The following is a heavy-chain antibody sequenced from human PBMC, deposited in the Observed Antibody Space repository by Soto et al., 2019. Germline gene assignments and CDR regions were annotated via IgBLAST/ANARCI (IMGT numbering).Heavy chain of an antibody. J-gene: IGHJ6*02. V-gene: IGHV2-5*02. Sequence: QITLKESGPTLVKPTQTLTLTCTFSGFSLSTSGVGVGWIRQPPGKALEWLALIYWDDDKRYSPSLKSRLTITKDTSKNRVVLTMTNMDPVDTATYYCAHIYNWNDVTPWGMDVWGQGTTVTVSS. CDR2: IYWDDDK. CDR3: AHIYNWNDVTPWGMDV. D-gene: IGHD1-1*01. CDR1: GFSLSTSGVG.